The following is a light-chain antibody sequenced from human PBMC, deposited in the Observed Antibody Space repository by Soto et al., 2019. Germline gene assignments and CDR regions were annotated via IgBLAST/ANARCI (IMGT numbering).Light chain of an antibody. CDR2: DVS. J-gene: IGLJ2*01. Sequence: QLVLAQPASVSGSPGQSITISCTGTSSDVGAYNYVSWYQHHPGKAPKLLIFDVSHRPSGVSNRFSGSKSGNTASLTISGLQAEDEADYFCSSYTTNTTPVFGGGTKLTVL. CDR3: SSYTTNTTPV. CDR1: SSDVGAYNY. V-gene: IGLV2-14*03.